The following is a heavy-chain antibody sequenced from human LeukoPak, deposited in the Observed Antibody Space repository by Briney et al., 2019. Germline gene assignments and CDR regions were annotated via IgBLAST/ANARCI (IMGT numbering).Heavy chain of an antibody. J-gene: IGHJ5*02. CDR2: IYYSGST. V-gene: IGHV4-39*07. CDR1: GGSISSSSYY. CDR3: AREAAGIQLWFHRGETWFDP. Sequence: PSETLSLTCTVSGGSISSSSYYWGWIRQPPGKGLEWIGSIYYSGSTYYNPSLKSRVTISVDTSKNQFSLKLSSVTAADTAVYYCAREAAGIQLWFHRGETWFDPWGQGTLVTVSS. D-gene: IGHD5-18*01.